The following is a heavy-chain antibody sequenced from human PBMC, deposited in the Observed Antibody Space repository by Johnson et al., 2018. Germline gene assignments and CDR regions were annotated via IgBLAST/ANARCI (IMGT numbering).Heavy chain of an antibody. CDR3: AKGNGYYNYYHMDV. Sequence: VQLQESGGGLVQPGRSLRLSCAASGFSFDDYAMHWVRQAPGKGLESVSGISWNSGGIGYADSVKGRFTLSRDNAKNSLYLQMNSLRAEDTALYFCAKGNGYYNYYHMDVWGKGTTVTV. CDR2: ISWNSGGI. D-gene: IGHD2-8*01. CDR1: GFSFDDYA. V-gene: IGHV3-9*01. J-gene: IGHJ6*03.